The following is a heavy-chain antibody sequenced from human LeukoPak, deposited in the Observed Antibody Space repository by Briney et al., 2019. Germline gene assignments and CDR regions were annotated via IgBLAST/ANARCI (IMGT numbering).Heavy chain of an antibody. CDR3: AKDTGGYSYGYQEYYDSSGSYFDY. J-gene: IGHJ4*02. CDR2: IYTNGRNK. CDR1: GFTFRSLA. Sequence: GGPLSLPCAASGFTFRSLAMIWSPRAPGRGRDWVPGIYTNGRNKPYADFVKGRFTISRDDSKNTVYLQMNSLRAEDTAVYYCAKDTGGYSYGYQEYYDSSGSYFDYWGQGTLVTVSS. D-gene: IGHD3-22*01. V-gene: IGHV3-23*05.